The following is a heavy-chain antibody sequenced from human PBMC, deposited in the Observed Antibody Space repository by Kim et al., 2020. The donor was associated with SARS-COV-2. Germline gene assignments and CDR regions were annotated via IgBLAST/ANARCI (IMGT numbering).Heavy chain of an antibody. CDR2: ISSSSSYI. Sequence: GGSLRLSCAASGFTFSSYSMNWVRQAPGKGLEWVSSISSSSSYIYYADSVKGRFTISRDNAKNSLYLQMNSLRAEDTAVYYCARDRGQTTVTTRWYFDLWGRGTLVTVSS. CDR3: ARDRGQTTVTTRWYFDL. CDR1: GFTFSSYS. D-gene: IGHD4-17*01. J-gene: IGHJ2*01. V-gene: IGHV3-21*01.